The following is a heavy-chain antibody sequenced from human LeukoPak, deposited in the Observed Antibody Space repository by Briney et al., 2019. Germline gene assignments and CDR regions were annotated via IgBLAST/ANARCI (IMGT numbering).Heavy chain of an antibody. J-gene: IGHJ4*02. CDR3: AKELGTPKYYYDSSGYYPSDY. CDR1: GFTFSSYG. V-gene: IGHV3-30*02. Sequence: GGSLRLSCAASGFTFSSYGMHWVRQAPGKGLEWVAFIRYDGSNKYYADSVKGRFTISRDNSKNTLYLQMNSLRAEDTAVYYCAKELGTPKYYYDSSGYYPSDYWGQGTLVTVSS. D-gene: IGHD3-22*01. CDR2: IRYDGSNK.